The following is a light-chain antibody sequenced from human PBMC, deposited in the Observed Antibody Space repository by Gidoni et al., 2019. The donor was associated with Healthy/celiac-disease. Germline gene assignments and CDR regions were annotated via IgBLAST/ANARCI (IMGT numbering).Light chain of an antibody. J-gene: IGKJ3*01. CDR2: GAS. Sequence: EIVLTQSPGTLSLSPGERATLSCRASQSVSSSYLAWYQQKPGQAPRLRIYGASSRATGIPDRLSGSGSGTDFTFTFRRLEPEDFAVYYCQQYGSSTFTFGPGTKVDIK. CDR3: QQYGSSTFT. CDR1: QSVSSSY. V-gene: IGKV3-20*01.